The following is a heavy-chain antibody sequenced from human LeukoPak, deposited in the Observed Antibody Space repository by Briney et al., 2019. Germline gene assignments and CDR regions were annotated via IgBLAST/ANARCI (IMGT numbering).Heavy chain of an antibody. CDR3: TVGPTNFYYFGH. Sequence: ASVQVSCKASGYTFTGYYMHWVRQAPGQGLEWMGWINPASGVTNSAQKFQGRVTMTRDTSITTAYMELSRLRSDDTAVYYCTVGPTNFYYFGHWGQGTLVIVSS. V-gene: IGHV1-2*02. CDR2: INPASGVT. CDR1: GYTFTGYY. J-gene: IGHJ4*02. D-gene: IGHD1-26*01.